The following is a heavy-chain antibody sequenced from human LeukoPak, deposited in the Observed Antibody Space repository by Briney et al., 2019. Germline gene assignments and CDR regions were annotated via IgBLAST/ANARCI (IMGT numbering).Heavy chain of an antibody. Sequence: ASVKVSCKASGYTFTSYGISWVRQAPGQGLEWVGWISAYNGNTNYAQKLQGRVTMTTDTSTSTAYMELRSLRSDDTAVYYCATSPTYYYDSSGYSAFDIWGQGTMVTVSS. D-gene: IGHD3-22*01. CDR2: ISAYNGNT. J-gene: IGHJ3*02. CDR1: GYTFTSYG. V-gene: IGHV1-18*01. CDR3: ATSPTYYYDSSGYSAFDI.